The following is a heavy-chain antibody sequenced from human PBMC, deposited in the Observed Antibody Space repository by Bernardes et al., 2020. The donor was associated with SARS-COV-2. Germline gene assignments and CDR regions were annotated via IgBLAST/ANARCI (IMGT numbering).Heavy chain of an antibody. CDR3: ASLATAAFDI. CDR2: IIPIFGTA. V-gene: IGHV1-69*13. J-gene: IGHJ3*02. CDR1: GGTFSSYA. Sequence: SVKVSCKASGGTFSSYAISWVRQAPGQGLEWMGGIIPIFGTAIYAQKFQGRVTITADESTSTAYMELSSLRSEDTAVYYCASLATAAFDIWGQGTMVTVSS. D-gene: IGHD1-26*01.